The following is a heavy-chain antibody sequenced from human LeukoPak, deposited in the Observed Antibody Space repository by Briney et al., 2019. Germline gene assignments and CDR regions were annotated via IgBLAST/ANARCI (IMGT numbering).Heavy chain of an antibody. J-gene: IGHJ4*02. CDR2: INHSGST. CDR3: AMLTYYYGSGRGTDY. Sequence: SETLSLTCAVYGGSFSGYYWSWIRQLPGKGLEWIGEINHSGSTNYNPSLKSRVTISVDTSKNQFSLKLSSVTAADTAVYYCAMLTYYYGSGRGTDYWGQGTLVTVSS. V-gene: IGHV4-34*01. CDR1: GGSFSGYY. D-gene: IGHD3-10*01.